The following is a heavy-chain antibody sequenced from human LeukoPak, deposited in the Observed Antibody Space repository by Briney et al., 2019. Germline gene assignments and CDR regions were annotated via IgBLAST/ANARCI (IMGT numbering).Heavy chain of an antibody. CDR2: IYYGGST. Sequence: SETLSLTCTVSGGSISSSSYYWGWIRQPPGKGLEWIGSIYYGGSTYYNSSLKSRVTISVDISKNQFSLKVSSVTAADTAVYYCARDRRLWFGEAGVFFDYWGQGTLVTVSS. D-gene: IGHD3-10*01. V-gene: IGHV4-39*07. J-gene: IGHJ4*02. CDR3: ARDRRLWFGEAGVFFDY. CDR1: GGSISSSSYY.